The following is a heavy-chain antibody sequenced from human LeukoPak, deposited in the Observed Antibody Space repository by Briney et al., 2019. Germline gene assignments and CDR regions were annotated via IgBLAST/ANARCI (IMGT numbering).Heavy chain of an antibody. J-gene: IGHJ4*02. D-gene: IGHD3-22*01. Sequence: KPSETLSLTCTVSGGSISSGGYYWSWIRQHPGKGLEWIGYIYYSGNAYYNPSLKSRVTISVDTSKNQFSLKLSSVTAVDTAVYYCARAGYDSSGYSTYYFDYWGQGTLVTVSS. CDR1: GGSISSGGYY. CDR2: IYYSGNA. CDR3: ARAGYDSSGYSTYYFDY. V-gene: IGHV4-31*03.